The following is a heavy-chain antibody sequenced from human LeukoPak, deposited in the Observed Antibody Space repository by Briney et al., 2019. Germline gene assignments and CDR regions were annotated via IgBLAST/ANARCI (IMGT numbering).Heavy chain of an antibody. D-gene: IGHD3-3*01. CDR3: ARQEWGLTIDH. CDR2: FYSGGST. CDR1: GGSISNYY. J-gene: IGHJ4*02. V-gene: IGHV4-4*09. Sequence: PSETLSLTCAVSGGSISNYYWTWIRQPPGKGLEWIGYFYSGGSTKYNPSLNSPVTMSVDTSKNQFSLKLSSVTAADTALYYCARQEWGLTIDHWGQGTLVTVSS.